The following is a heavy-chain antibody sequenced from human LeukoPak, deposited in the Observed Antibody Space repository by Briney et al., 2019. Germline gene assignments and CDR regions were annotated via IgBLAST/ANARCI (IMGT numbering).Heavy chain of an antibody. Sequence: ASVKVSCKASGYTFTSYYMHWVRQAPGQGLEWTGIINPSGGSTSYAQKFQGRVTMTRDTSTSTVYMELSSLRSEDTAVYYCARADGGYSYGHDGSFFDYWGQGTLVTVSS. D-gene: IGHD5-18*01. V-gene: IGHV1-46*01. J-gene: IGHJ4*02. CDR2: INPSGGST. CDR1: GYTFTSYY. CDR3: ARADGGYSYGHDGSFFDY.